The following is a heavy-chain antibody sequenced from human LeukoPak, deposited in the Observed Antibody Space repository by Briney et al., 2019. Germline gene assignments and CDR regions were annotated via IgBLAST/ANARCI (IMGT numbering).Heavy chain of an antibody. J-gene: IGHJ4*01. CDR2: INAYNGNT. CDR3: ARCNVPRYGGGFDY. D-gene: IGHD5-18*01. Sequence: GASVKVSCKASGYTFTSYGIRWVRQAPGQGLEWMGWINAYNGNTNYAQKLQGTVTMTTDTSTSTAYMELRSLRSDAPAVYCFARCNVPRYGGGFDYWGQGTLVTVPS. V-gene: IGHV1-18*01. CDR1: GYTFTSYG.